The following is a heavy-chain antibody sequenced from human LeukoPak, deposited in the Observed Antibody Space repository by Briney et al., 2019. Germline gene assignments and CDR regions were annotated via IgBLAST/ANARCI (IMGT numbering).Heavy chain of an antibody. Sequence: GGSLRLSCAASGFTFSSYSMNWVRQAPGKGLEWVSSISSSSSYIYYADSVKGRFTISRDNSKNTLYLQMNSLRAEDTAVYYCTRGDFWSGFYNYWGQGTLVTVSS. CDR3: TRGDFWSGFYNY. J-gene: IGHJ4*02. CDR2: ISSSSSYI. D-gene: IGHD3-3*01. CDR1: GFTFSSYS. V-gene: IGHV3-21*04.